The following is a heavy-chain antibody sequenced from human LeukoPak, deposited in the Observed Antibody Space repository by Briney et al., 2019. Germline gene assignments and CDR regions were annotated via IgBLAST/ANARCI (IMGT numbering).Heavy chain of an antibody. V-gene: IGHV4-30-4*08. CDR3: ARENYDFETFDP. J-gene: IGHJ5*02. Sequence: PSETLSLTCTVSGGSISSDDYYWSWIRQPPGKGLEWIGYIYYSGSTYYNPSLKSRVTISVDTSKNQFSLTLSSVTAADTAVYYCARENYDFETFDPWGQGTLVTVSS. CDR2: IYYSGST. CDR1: GGSISSDDYY. D-gene: IGHD3-3*01.